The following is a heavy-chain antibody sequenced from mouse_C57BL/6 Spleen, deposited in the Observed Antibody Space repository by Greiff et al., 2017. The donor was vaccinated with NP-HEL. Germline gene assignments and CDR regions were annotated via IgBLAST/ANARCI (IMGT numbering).Heavy chain of an antibody. Sequence: QVQLQQSGAELVRPGASVKLSCKASGYTFTDYYINWVKQRPGQGLEWIARIYPGSGNTYYNEKFKGKATLTAEKSSSTAYMQLSSLTSEDSAVYFCARSEGYDRAWFAYWGQGTLVTVSA. D-gene: IGHD2-2*01. CDR2: IYPGSGNT. V-gene: IGHV1-76*01. J-gene: IGHJ3*01. CDR3: ARSEGYDRAWFAY. CDR1: GYTFTDYY.